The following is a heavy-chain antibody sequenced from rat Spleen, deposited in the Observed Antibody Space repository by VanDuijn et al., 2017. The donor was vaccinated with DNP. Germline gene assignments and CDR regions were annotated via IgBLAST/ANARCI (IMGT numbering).Heavy chain of an antibody. CDR1: GFTFNNYY. CDR3: ARDAGGPFDY. V-gene: IGHV5-31*01. D-gene: IGHD1-11*01. J-gene: IGHJ2*01. CDR2: ISNGGGST. Sequence: ELQLVESGGDLVQPGGSLKLSCIASGFTFNNYYMTWIRQVPGTGLEWVASISNGGGSTYYPDSVKGRFTISRDNAKNTLQLQMNNLRSEDTATYYCARDAGGPFDYWGQGVMVTVSS.